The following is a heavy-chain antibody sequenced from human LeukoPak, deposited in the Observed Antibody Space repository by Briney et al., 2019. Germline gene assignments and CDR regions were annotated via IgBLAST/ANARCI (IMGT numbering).Heavy chain of an antibody. CDR1: GFTFSSYE. CDR3: ARDRCSGGSCYGGATGAY. CDR2: ISSSGSTI. V-gene: IGHV3-48*03. D-gene: IGHD2-15*01. Sequence: GGSLRLSCAASGFTFSSYEMNWVRQAPGKGLGWGSYISSSGSTIYYADSVKGRFTISRDNAKNSLYLQMNSLRAEDTAVYYCARDRCSGGSCYGGATGAYWGQGTLVTVSS. J-gene: IGHJ4*02.